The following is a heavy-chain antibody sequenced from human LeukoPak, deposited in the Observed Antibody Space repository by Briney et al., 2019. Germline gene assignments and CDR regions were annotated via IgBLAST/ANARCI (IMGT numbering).Heavy chain of an antibody. Sequence: SETLSLTCTVSGGSISSYYWSWIRQPAGKGLEWIGRIYTSGSTNYHPSLKSRVTMSVDTSKNQFSLKLSSVTAADTAVYYCAREPAGYYDSSGYLPFDYWGQGTLVTVSS. D-gene: IGHD3-22*01. CDR3: AREPAGYYDSSGYLPFDY. CDR1: GGSISSYY. J-gene: IGHJ4*02. V-gene: IGHV4-4*07. CDR2: IYTSGST.